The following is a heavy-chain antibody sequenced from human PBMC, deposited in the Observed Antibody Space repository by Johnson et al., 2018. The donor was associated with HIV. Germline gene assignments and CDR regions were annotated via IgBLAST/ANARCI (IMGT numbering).Heavy chain of an antibody. CDR2: VSFDGNNK. J-gene: IGHJ3*02. V-gene: IGHV3-30*18. D-gene: IGHD6-25*01. CDR3: AKPFSLLAAGISDGFDI. Sequence: QLVESGGGVVQPGRSLRLSCAATGFTFRTYGMHWVRQAPGKGLEWVAVVSFDGNNKYYVDSVKGRFTISRDNSKNTLYLQMNNLRPADTAVYYCAKPFSLLAAGISDGFDIWGQGTMVTVSS. CDR1: GFTFRTYG.